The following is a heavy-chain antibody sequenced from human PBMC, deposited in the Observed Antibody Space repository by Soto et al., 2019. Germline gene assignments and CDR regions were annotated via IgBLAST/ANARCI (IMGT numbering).Heavy chain of an antibody. CDR2: INTNGGVT. CDR1: GDSFNDYY. V-gene: IGHV1-2*04. D-gene: IGHD3-22*01. CDR3: ARERCGATATLNYDYCNMDG. Sequence: ASVKVSCKSSGDSFNDYYIHWVRQAPGQGLERMGWINTNGGVTKYAQKFQGWVTMTRDTSIRTDYMELSRLSSDDTAIYYFARERCGATATLNYDYCNMDGWGKGTTVTDSS. J-gene: IGHJ6*03.